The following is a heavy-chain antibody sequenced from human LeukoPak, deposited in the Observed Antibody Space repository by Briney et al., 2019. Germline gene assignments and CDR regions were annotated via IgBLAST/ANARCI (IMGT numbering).Heavy chain of an antibody. Sequence: SETLSLTCTVSGGSISSYYWSWIRQPPGKGLEWIGNIYYSGSTNYNPSLRSRVTISVDTSKNQCSLKLSSVTAADTAVYYCARGGDPHCGMDVWGQGTTVTVSS. J-gene: IGHJ6*02. D-gene: IGHD2-21*01. CDR1: GGSISSYY. V-gene: IGHV4-59*01. CDR2: IYYSGST. CDR3: ARGGDPHCGMDV.